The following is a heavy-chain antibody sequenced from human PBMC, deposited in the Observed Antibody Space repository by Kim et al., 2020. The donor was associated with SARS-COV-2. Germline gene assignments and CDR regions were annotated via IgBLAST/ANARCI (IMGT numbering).Heavy chain of an antibody. V-gene: IGHV3-21*01. J-gene: IGHJ6*02. CDR2: ISSSSSYI. CDR3: ARAMNGDYRYYYYYYGMDV. D-gene: IGHD4-17*01. Sequence: GGSLRLSCAASGFTFSSYSMNWVRQAPGKGLEWVSSISSSSSYIYYADSVKGRFTISRDNAKNSLYLQMNSLRAEDTAVYYCARAMNGDYRYYYYYYGMDVWGQGTTVTVSS. CDR1: GFTFSSYS.